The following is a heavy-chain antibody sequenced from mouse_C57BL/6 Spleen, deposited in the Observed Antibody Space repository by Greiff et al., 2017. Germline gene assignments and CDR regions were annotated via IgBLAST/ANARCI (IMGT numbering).Heavy chain of an antibody. CDR3: ARLYYGTNYAMDY. V-gene: IGHV1-63*01. CDR2: IYPGGGYT. D-gene: IGHD2-1*01. Sequence: VQLQQSGAELVRPGTSVKMSCKASGYTFTNYWIGWAKQRPGHGLEWFGDIYPGGGYTNYNEKFKGKATLTADKSSSTAYMQFSSLTSEDSAIYYCARLYYGTNYAMDYWGQGTSVTVSS. J-gene: IGHJ4*01. CDR1: GYTFTNYW.